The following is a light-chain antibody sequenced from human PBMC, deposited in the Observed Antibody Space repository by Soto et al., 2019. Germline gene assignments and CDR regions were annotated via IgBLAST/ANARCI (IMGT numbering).Light chain of an antibody. J-gene: IGKJ5*01. Sequence: EIVLTQSPATLSSFPGERASLSCRASQSVSSYLAWYQQKPGQAPRPLIYDASNRATGIPARFSGSGSGTDFTLTISSLEPEDFAVYYCQQRSNWPLTFGQGTRLEIK. CDR3: QQRSNWPLT. CDR1: QSVSSY. CDR2: DAS. V-gene: IGKV3-11*01.